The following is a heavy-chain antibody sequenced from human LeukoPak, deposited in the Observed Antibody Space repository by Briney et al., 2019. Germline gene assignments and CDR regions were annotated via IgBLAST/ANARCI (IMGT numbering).Heavy chain of an antibody. CDR3: ARQNPSVGGFDY. CDR2: IYYTGKT. Sequence: KTSETLSLTCTVSGDSVSNGNYYWSWLRQPPGKALEWIGYIYYTGKTYYNPSLEGRVTISVDTSKNQFSLKLSSVTAADTAVYYCARQNPSVGGFDYWGQGTLVTVSS. CDR1: GDSVSNGNYY. D-gene: IGHD2-15*01. J-gene: IGHJ4*02. V-gene: IGHV4-61*01.